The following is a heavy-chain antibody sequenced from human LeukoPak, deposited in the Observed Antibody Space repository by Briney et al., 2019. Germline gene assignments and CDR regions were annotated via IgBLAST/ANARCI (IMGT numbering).Heavy chain of an antibody. CDR1: GFTFSSYG. D-gene: IGHD3-22*01. J-gene: IGHJ4*02. CDR3: ASPKAGSSGSFDY. Sequence: GGSLRLSCAASGFTFSSYGMSWVRQAPGKGLEWVSGISGSGGSTYYADSVKGRFTISRDNSKNTLYLRMNSLRAEDTAVYYCASPKAGSSGSFDYWGQGTLVTVSS. CDR2: ISGSGGST. V-gene: IGHV3-23*01.